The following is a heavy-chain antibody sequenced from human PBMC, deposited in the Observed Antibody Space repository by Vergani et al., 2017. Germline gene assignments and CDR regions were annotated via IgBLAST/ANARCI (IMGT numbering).Heavy chain of an antibody. CDR1: GGSISSSSYY. V-gene: IGHV4-39*01. CDR3: ARHGDIVVVPAADANWFDP. Sequence: QLQLQESGPGLVKPSETLSLTCTVSGGSISSSSYYWGWIRQPPGKGLEWIGSIYYSGSTYYNPSLKSRVTISVDTSKNQFSLKLSSVPAADTAVYYCARHGDIVVVPAADANWFDPWGQGTLVTVSS. CDR2: IYYSGST. J-gene: IGHJ5*02. D-gene: IGHD2-2*01.